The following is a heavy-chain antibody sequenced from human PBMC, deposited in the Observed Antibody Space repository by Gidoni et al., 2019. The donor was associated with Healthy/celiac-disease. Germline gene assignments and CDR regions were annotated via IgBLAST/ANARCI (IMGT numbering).Heavy chain of an antibody. V-gene: IGHV4-39*01. CDR2: IYYSGST. CDR1: GGSISSSSYY. CDR3: AVLEWLFKWFDP. Sequence: QLQLQESGPGLVKPSETLSLTCTVSGGSISSSSYYWGWIRQPPGKGLGWIGSIYYSGSTYYTPSLKSRVTISVDTSKNQFSLKLSSVTAADTAVYYCAVLEWLFKWFDPWGQGTLVTVSS. J-gene: IGHJ5*02. D-gene: IGHD3-3*01.